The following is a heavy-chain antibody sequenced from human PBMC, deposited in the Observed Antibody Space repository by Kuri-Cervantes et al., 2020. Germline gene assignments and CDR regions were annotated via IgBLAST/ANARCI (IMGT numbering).Heavy chain of an antibody. CDR3: ARGENYYGSGD. J-gene: IGHJ4*02. V-gene: IGHV1-46*01. CDR1: GYTFTNFY. Sequence: ASVKVSCKASGYTFTNFYMHWVRQAPGQGLEWMGIINPSGGTTSYAQKFQGRVTMSRDTSTSTFYMELSSLRSEDTAVYYCARGENYYGSGDWGQGTLVTVSS. D-gene: IGHD3-10*01. CDR2: INPSGGTT.